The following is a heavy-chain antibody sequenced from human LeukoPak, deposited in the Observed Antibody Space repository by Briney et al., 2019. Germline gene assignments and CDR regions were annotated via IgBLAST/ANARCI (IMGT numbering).Heavy chain of an antibody. CDR2: IRYDGSNK. Sequence: GGSLRLSCAASGFTFSSYWMTWVRQAPGKGLEWVAFIRYDGSNKYYADSVKGRFTISRDNSKNTLYLQMNSLRAEDTAVYYCAKDFYGRTYYYDSSGEWAFDIWGQGTMVTVSS. D-gene: IGHD3-22*01. J-gene: IGHJ3*02. V-gene: IGHV3-30*02. CDR3: AKDFYGRTYYYDSSGEWAFDI. CDR1: GFTFSSYW.